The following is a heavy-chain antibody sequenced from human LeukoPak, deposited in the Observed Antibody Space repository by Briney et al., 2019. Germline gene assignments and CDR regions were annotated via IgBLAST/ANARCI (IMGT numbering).Heavy chain of an antibody. J-gene: IGHJ4*02. V-gene: IGHV3-23*01. D-gene: IGHD2-2*02. CDR2: ISGSGSST. Sequence: GGSLRLSCGASGFSFSSYAMSWVRQAPGKGLEWVSAISGSGSSTYYADSVKGRFTISRDNSKNTLYLQMNSLRAEDTAVYYCARGCSSTSCYTVFDYWGQGTLVTVSS. CDR1: GFSFSSYA. CDR3: ARGCSSTSCYTVFDY.